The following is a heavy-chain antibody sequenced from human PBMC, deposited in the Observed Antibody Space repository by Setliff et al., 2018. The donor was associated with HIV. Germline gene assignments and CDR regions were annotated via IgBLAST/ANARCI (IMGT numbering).Heavy chain of an antibody. CDR1: GFTFSSYA. J-gene: IGHJ6*02. CDR2: ISSDGSNK. V-gene: IGHV3-30*04. CDR3: ARDQLAMVRRNGMDV. D-gene: IGHD3-10*01. Sequence: PGGSLRLSCAASGFTFSSYAMHWVRQAPGKGLEWVAVISSDGSNKYYADSVKGRFTISRDNSKNTLYVQMNSLRAEDTAVYYCARDQLAMVRRNGMDVWGQGTTVTVSS.